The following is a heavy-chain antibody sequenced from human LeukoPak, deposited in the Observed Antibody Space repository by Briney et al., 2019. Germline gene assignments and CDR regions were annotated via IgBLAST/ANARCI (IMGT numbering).Heavy chain of an antibody. J-gene: IGHJ4*02. Sequence: ASVKVSCKASGYTFTGYYMHWLRQAPGQGLEWMGWINPNSGGTNYAQKFQGRVTMTRDTSISTAYMELSRLRSDDTAVYYCARARLGELSTDYWGQGTLVTVSS. D-gene: IGHD3-16*02. CDR1: GYTFTGYY. CDR3: ARARLGELSTDY. V-gene: IGHV1-2*02. CDR2: INPNSGGT.